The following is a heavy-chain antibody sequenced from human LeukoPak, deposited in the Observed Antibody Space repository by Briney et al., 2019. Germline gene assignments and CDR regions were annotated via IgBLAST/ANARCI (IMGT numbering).Heavy chain of an antibody. CDR1: GYTFTGYY. J-gene: IGHJ4*02. Sequence: ASVKVSCKASGYTFTGYYMHWVRQPPGQGLEWMGWINPNSGGTNYAQKFQGMVTMTRDTSISTAYMELSRLRSDDTAVYYCAMPSPYSSFDYWGQGTLVTVSS. V-gene: IGHV1-2*02. CDR3: AMPSPYSSFDY. CDR2: INPNSGGT. D-gene: IGHD6-19*01.